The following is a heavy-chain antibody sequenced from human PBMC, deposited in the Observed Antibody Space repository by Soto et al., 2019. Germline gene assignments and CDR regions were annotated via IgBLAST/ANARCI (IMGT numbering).Heavy chain of an antibody. Sequence: QVQLVQSGAEVKKPGASVKVSCKASGYTFTSYAMHWVRQAPGQRLEWMGWINAGNGNTKYSQKFQGRVTITRDTSASTDYMELSSLRSEDTAVYSCARMTTVTRYYYYYGMDVWGQGTTVTVSS. V-gene: IGHV1-3*01. CDR3: ARMTTVTRYYYYYGMDV. CDR1: GYTFTSYA. J-gene: IGHJ6*02. D-gene: IGHD4-4*01. CDR2: INAGNGNT.